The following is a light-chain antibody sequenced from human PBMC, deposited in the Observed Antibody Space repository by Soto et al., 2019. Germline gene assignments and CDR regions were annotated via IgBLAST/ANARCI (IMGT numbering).Light chain of an antibody. Sequence: QSVLTQPPFASGSPGQSITISCTGTSSDVGGFNYVSWHQQHPGKAPKVIIYEVTKRPSGVPDRFSGSKSANTASLTVSGLQAEDEADYYCSSYAGSNNPLFVFGTGTKVTVL. J-gene: IGLJ1*01. CDR3: SSYAGSNNPLFV. CDR2: EVT. V-gene: IGLV2-8*01. CDR1: SSDVGGFNY.